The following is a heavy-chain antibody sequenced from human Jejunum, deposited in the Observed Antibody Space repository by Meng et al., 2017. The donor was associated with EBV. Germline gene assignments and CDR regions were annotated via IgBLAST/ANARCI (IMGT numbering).Heavy chain of an antibody. CDR3: ARDQDGAGGTIDY. D-gene: IGHD1-26*01. J-gene: IGHJ4*02. CDR2: SNNDGSGT. Sequence: EVQLVESGGGVVQPGGSLRLSCAAAGCTFSSYWMQWVRQAPGKGLVWVSRSNNDGSGTTYADSVRGRFTISRDNAKNTLYMQVNSLRAEDTAVYYCARDQDGAGGTIDYWGRGTLVTVSS. CDR1: GCTFSSYW. V-gene: IGHV3-74*03.